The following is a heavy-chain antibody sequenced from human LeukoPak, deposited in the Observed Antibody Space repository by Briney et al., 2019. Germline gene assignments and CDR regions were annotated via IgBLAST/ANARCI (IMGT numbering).Heavy chain of an antibody. CDR1: RGSISSCSYY. J-gene: IGHJ3*02. Sequence: SETLSLTCTVCRGSISSCSYYWGWIRQPPGKGLEWIGEINHSGSTNYIPSLKSRVTISVDTSKNQFSLKLSSVTAADTAVYYCARLQVGATGGDAFDIWGQGTMVTVST. D-gene: IGHD1-26*01. CDR3: ARLQVGATGGDAFDI. V-gene: IGHV4-39*07. CDR2: INHSGST.